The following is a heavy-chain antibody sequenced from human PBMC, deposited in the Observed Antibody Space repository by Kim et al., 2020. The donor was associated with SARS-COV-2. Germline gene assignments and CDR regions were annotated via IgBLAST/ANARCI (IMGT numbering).Heavy chain of an antibody. V-gene: IGHV5-51*01. Sequence: GESLKISCKGSGYSFTSYWIGWVRQMPGKGLEWMGIIYPGDSDTRYSPSFQGQVTISADKSISTANLQWSSLKASDTAMYYCARHGSGYSYEVRMDVWGQGTTVTVSS. D-gene: IGHD5-18*01. CDR2: IYPGDSDT. CDR1: GYSFTSYW. J-gene: IGHJ6*02. CDR3: ARHGSGYSYEVRMDV.